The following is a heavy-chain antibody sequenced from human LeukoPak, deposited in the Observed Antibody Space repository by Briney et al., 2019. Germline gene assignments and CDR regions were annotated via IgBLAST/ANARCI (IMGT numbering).Heavy chain of an antibody. CDR3: ARDQRSESYYPWGWFDP. Sequence: GGSLRLSCAASGFAVSTNYLSWVRQAPGKGLEWVSVIYSDGSTYYTDSVKGRFTISRDNSKNTLYLQMNSLRPEDTAIYYCARDQRSESYYPWGWFDPWGQGTLVTVSS. CDR1: GFAVSTNY. D-gene: IGHD1-26*01. CDR2: IYSDGST. V-gene: IGHV3-66*02. J-gene: IGHJ5*02.